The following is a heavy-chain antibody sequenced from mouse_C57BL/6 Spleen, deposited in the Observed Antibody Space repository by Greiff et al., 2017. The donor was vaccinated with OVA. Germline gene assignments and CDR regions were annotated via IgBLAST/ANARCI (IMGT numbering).Heavy chain of an antibody. Sequence: EVQGVESGGGLVKPGGSLKLSCAASGFTFSDYGMHWVRQAPEKGLEWVAYISSGSSTIYYADTVKGRFTISRDNAKNTLFLQMTSLRSEDTAMYYCARGEALYSNHPYWYFDVWGTGTTVTVSS. CDR2: ISSGSSTI. D-gene: IGHD2-5*01. J-gene: IGHJ1*03. CDR3: ARGEALYSNHPYWYFDV. CDR1: GFTFSDYG. V-gene: IGHV5-17*01.